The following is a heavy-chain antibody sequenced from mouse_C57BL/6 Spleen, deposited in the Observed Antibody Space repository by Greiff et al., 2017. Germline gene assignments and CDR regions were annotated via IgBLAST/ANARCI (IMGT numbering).Heavy chain of an antibody. CDR1: GYTFTDYN. J-gene: IGHJ2*01. D-gene: IGHD1-1*01. V-gene: IGHV1-18*01. CDR2: INPNNGGT. Sequence: DVKLQESGPELVKPGASVKIPCKASGYTFTDYNMDWVKQSHGKSLEWIGDINPNNGGTIYNQKFKGKATLTVDKSSSTAYMELRSLTSEDTAVYYCARSRRTVVAAYYFDYWGQGTTLTVSS. CDR3: ARSRRTVVAAYYFDY.